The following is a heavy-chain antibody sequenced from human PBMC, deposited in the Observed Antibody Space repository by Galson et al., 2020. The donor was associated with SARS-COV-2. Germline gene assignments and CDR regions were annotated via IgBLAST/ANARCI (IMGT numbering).Heavy chain of an antibody. CDR3: ATYSVVVVAPTPFRADY. D-gene: IGHD2-15*01. CDR1: GFSISSGYY. J-gene: IGHJ4*01. Sequence: SETLSLTCTVSGFSISSGYYWGWIRQSPVKGLEWIGSIYHSGSTYYNPSLKSRVTISVDTSKNQFSLKLSSVTAADTAVYYCATYSVVVVAPTPFRADYWGHGTLVTVSS. CDR2: IYHSGST. V-gene: IGHV4-38-2*02.